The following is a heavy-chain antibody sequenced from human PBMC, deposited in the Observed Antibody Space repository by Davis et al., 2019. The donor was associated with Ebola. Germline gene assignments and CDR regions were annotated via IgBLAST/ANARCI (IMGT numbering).Heavy chain of an antibody. Sequence: SETLSLTCTVSGGSISTYYWTWIRQPPGKGLEYIGYITYSGSTNYNPSLKSRVTISVDTSKNQFSLKLSSVTAADTAVYYRARQGVWGSSWFTHNNRFHPWGQGTLVNVSS. D-gene: IGHD6-13*01. V-gene: IGHV4-59*08. CDR3: ARQGVWGSSWFTHNNRFHP. J-gene: IGHJ5*02. CDR1: GGSISTYY. CDR2: ITYSGST.